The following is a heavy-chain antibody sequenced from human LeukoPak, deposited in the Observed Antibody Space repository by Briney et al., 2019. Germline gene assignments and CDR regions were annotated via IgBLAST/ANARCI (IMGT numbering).Heavy chain of an antibody. CDR1: GGTFSSYA. V-gene: IGHV1-69*05. D-gene: IGHD2-2*01. Sequence: GASVKVSCKASGGTFSSYAISWVRQAPGQGLEWMGGIIPIFGTANYAQKFQGRVTITTDESTSTAYMELSSLRSEDTAVYYCARGAKQLGYCSSTSCFDAFDIWGQGTMVTVSS. J-gene: IGHJ3*02. CDR3: ARGAKQLGYCSSTSCFDAFDI. CDR2: IIPIFGTA.